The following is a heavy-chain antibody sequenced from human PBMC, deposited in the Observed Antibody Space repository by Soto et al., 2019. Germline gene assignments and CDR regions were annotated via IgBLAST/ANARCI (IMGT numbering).Heavy chain of an antibody. V-gene: IGHV3-13*01. D-gene: IGHD1-26*01. CDR3: ARWVGATFRYFDL. CDR2: IGTAGDT. J-gene: IGHJ2*01. CDR1: GFTFSSYD. Sequence: EVQLVESGGGLVQPGGSLRLSCAASGFTFSSYDMHWVHQATGKGLEWVSAIGTAGDTYYPGSVKGRFTISRENAKNSLYLQMNSLRAEDTAVYYCARWVGATFRYFDLWGRGTLVTVSS.